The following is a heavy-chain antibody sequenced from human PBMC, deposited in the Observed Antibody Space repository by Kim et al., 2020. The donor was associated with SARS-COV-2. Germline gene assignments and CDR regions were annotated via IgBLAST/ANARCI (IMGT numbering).Heavy chain of an antibody. Sequence: GGSLRLSCLASGLIFEEAWMTWVRQAPGKEPEWVGRIKRKSDGETTDYATPVKGRFTISRDDSKNTVYLQMTGLKSGDTAVYYCASENYDGTYTLDFRG. CDR2: IKRKSDGETT. D-gene: IGHD3-16*01. CDR1: GLIFEEAW. CDR3: ASENYDGTYTLDF. J-gene: IGHJ4*01. V-gene: IGHV3-15*01.